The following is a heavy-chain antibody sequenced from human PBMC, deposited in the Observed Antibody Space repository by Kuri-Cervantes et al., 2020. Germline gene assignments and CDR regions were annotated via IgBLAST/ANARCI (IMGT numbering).Heavy chain of an antibody. J-gene: IGHJ4*02. CDR2: IYHSGST. CDR3: ARGPTAATDY. D-gene: IGHD6-25*01. V-gene: IGHV4-38-2*01. CDR1: GYSISSGYY. Sequence: SETLSLTCAVSGYSISSGYYWGWIRQPPGEGLEWIGSIYHSGSTYYNPSLKSRVTISVDTSKNQFSLKLSSVTAADTAVYYCARGPTAATDYWGQGTLVTVSS.